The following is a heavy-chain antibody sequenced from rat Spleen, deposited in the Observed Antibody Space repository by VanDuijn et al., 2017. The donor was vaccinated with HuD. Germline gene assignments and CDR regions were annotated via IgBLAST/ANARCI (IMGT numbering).Heavy chain of an antibody. CDR3: ARKGIMYTTDYYYRDLFDY. Sequence: EVQLVESGGGLVQPGRSLKLSCAASGFTFSDYAMAWVRQTPTKGLEWVASISTGGGNTYYRDSVKGRFTISRDNAKNTQYLQMDSLRSEDTATYYCARKGIMYTTDYYYRDLFDYWGQGVMVTVSS. CDR2: ISTGGGNT. V-gene: IGHV5S14*01. D-gene: IGHD1-6*01. CDR1: GFTFSDYA. J-gene: IGHJ2*01.